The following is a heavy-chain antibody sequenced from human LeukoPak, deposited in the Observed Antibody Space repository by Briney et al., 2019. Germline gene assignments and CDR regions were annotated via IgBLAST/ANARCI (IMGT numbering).Heavy chain of an antibody. Sequence: ASVKVSCKASGGTFSSYAISWVRQAPGQGLEWMGWMNPNSGNTGYAQKFQGRVTITRNTSISTAYMELSSLRSEDTAVYYCARGLGYPAEFDYWGQGTLVTVSS. V-gene: IGHV1-8*03. CDR1: GGTFSSYA. D-gene: IGHD5-12*01. CDR2: MNPNSGNT. J-gene: IGHJ4*02. CDR3: ARGLGYPAEFDY.